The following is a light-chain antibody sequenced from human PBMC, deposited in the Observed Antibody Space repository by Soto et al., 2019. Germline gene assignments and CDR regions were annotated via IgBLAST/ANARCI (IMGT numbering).Light chain of an antibody. CDR2: EVT. CDR3: NSYTNSSAVV. CDR1: RDDIGAYDY. Sequence: QSALTQPASVSGSPGRSITISCAGTRDDIGAYDYVSWYQQHPGNAPKLVVYEVTNRPSGVSDRFSGSKSGNTASLTISGLQAEDEADYYCNSYTNSSAVVFGGGTKVTVL. J-gene: IGLJ2*01. V-gene: IGLV2-14*01.